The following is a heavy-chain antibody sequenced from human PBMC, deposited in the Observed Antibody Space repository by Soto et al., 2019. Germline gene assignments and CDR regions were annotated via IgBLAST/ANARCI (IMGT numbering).Heavy chain of an antibody. CDR2: ISDYGRI. V-gene: IGHV3-74*01. CDR1: GFTFGNYW. J-gene: IGHJ4*02. CDR3: ARGRLEPFDH. D-gene: IGHD1-1*01. Sequence: GGSLRLSCAASGFTFGNYWMHWVRQAPGKGLEWVSRISDYGRINYEDSAKERFIIYRDDAKSKLYLQLNDLRVEHTATYYWARGRLEPFDHWGQGALVT.